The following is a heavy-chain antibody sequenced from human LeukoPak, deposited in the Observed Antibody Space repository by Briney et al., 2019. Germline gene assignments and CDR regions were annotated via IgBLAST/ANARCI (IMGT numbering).Heavy chain of an antibody. CDR3: ARQRGYGSGSYRYYFDY. CDR2: INHSGST. J-gene: IGHJ4*02. CDR1: GGSFSGYY. V-gene: IGHV4-34*01. Sequence: PSETLSLTCAVYGGSFSGYYWSWIRQPPGKGLEWIGEINHSGSTNYNPSLKSRVTISVDTSKNQFSLKLSSVTAADTAVYYCARQRGYGSGSYRYYFDYWGQGTLVTVS. D-gene: IGHD3-10*01.